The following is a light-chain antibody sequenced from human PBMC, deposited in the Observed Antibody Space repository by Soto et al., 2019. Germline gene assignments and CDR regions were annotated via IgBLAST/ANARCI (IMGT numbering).Light chain of an antibody. J-gene: IGKJ1*01. CDR3: QQYNIDSWT. CDR2: DAS. Sequence: DIQMTQSPSTLSASVGDRVTITCRPSQSISTWLAWYQQKPGRTPNLLIFDASNLKSGVPSRFSGSGSGADFTLTISSLQPDDFATYFCQQYNIDSWTFGPGTKVDIK. CDR1: QSISTW. V-gene: IGKV1-5*01.